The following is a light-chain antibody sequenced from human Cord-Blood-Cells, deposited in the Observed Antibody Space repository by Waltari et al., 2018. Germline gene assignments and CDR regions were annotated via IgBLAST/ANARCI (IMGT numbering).Light chain of an antibody. Sequence: EIVLTQSPGTLSLSPGERATLSYRASQSVSSSYLSWYQQKPGQGSRLLIYGASSRATGIPDRFSGSGSGTDFTRTISRLEPEDFAVYYCQQYGSSPRTFGQGTKLEIK. CDR2: GAS. CDR1: QSVSSSY. J-gene: IGKJ2*01. CDR3: QQYGSSPRT. V-gene: IGKV3-20*01.